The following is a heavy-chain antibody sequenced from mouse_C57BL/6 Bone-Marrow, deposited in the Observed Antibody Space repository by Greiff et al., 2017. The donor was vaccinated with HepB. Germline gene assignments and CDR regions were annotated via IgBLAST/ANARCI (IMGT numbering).Heavy chain of an antibody. V-gene: IGHV14-4*01. CDR2: IDPENGDT. J-gene: IGHJ2*01. D-gene: IGHD1-1*01. Sequence: EVQLQQSGAELVRPGASVKLSCTASGFNIKDDYMHWVKQRPEQGLEWIGWIDPENGDTEYASKFQGKATITADTTSNTAYLQLSSLTSEDTTVYYYTPHEPYYYGSSYHFDYWGQGTTLTVSA. CDR3: TPHEPYYYGSSYHFDY. CDR1: GFNIKDDY.